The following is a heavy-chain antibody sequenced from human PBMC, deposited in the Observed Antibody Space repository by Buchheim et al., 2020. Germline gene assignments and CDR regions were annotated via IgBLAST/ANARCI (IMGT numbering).Heavy chain of an antibody. Sequence: QVQLVESGGGLVKPGGSLRLSCAASGFTFSDYYWSWIRQAPGKGLEWLSYISPRNYTNHADSVKGRFTISRDNAKNSLYMQMNSLRAEDTAVYYCAKYVSLGSTVTTTAYFDYWGQGTL. V-gene: IGHV3-11*05. CDR3: AKYVSLGSTVTTTAYFDY. CDR1: GFTFSDYY. CDR2: ISPRNYT. D-gene: IGHD4-17*01. J-gene: IGHJ4*02.